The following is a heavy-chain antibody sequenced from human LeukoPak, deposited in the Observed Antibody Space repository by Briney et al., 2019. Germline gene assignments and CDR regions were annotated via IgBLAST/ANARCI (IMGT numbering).Heavy chain of an antibody. Sequence: SVKVSCKASGYTFTSYDINWVRQAPGQGLEWVGWISAYNGNTNYAQKLQGRVTMTTDTSTSTAYMGLRSLRSDDTAVYYCARVRNSGFRYVDSWGQGTLVTVSS. CDR3: ARVRNSGFRYVDS. CDR1: GYTFTSYD. V-gene: IGHV1-18*01. D-gene: IGHD5-12*01. J-gene: IGHJ4*02. CDR2: ISAYNGNT.